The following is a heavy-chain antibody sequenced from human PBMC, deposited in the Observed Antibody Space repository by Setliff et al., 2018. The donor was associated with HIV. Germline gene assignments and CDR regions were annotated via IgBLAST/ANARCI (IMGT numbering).Heavy chain of an antibody. J-gene: IGHJ4*02. CDR3: ARERPNSLYFDF. V-gene: IGHV1-69*13. CDR1: GGTFSSYG. CDR2: IFPIFGTS. Sequence: GASVKVSCKASGGTFSSYGISWVRQAPGQGLEWMGGIFPIFGTSNYAQKFQDRVTIIADESTSTVYMELSSLRSEDTAVYFCARERPNSLYFDFWGQGTRVTVSS. D-gene: IGHD7-27*01.